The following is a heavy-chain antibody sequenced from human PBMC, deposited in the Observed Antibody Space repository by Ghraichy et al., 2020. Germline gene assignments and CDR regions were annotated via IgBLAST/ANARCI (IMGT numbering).Heavy chain of an antibody. Sequence: GGSLRLSCAASGFTFSSYAMSWVRQAPGKGLEWVSAISGSGGSTYYADSVKGRFTISRDNSKNTLYLQMNSLRAEDTAVYYCAKVNDYVWGSYPDFDYWGQGTLVTVSS. V-gene: IGHV3-23*01. D-gene: IGHD3-16*02. CDR3: AKVNDYVWGSYPDFDY. CDR2: ISGSGGST. CDR1: GFTFSSYA. J-gene: IGHJ4*02.